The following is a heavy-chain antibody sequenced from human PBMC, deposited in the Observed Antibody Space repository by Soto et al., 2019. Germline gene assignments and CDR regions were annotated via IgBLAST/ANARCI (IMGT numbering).Heavy chain of an antibody. D-gene: IGHD3-22*01. CDR1: GYTFTSYY. Sequence: GASVKVSCKASGYTFTSYYMHWVRQAPGQGLEWMGIINPSGGSTSYAQKFQGRVTMTRDTSTSTVYMELSSLRSEDTAVYYCARGPVVVITTHLFDXWGQGTLVTVSS. J-gene: IGHJ4*02. CDR2: INPSGGST. V-gene: IGHV1-46*01. CDR3: ARGPVVVITTHLFDX.